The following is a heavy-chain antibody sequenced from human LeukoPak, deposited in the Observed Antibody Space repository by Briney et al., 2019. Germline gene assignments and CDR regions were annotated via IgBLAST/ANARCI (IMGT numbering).Heavy chain of an antibody. D-gene: IGHD6-19*01. V-gene: IGHV1-3*01. CDR3: ARGGHSGWYYFDY. J-gene: IGHJ4*02. CDR2: INAGNGNT. CDR1: GYTFTSYA. Sequence: ASVKVSCKASGYTFTSYAMHWVRQAPGQRLEWMGWINAGNGNTKYSQKFQGRVTITRDTSASTAYMELSSLRSEDTAVYYCARGGHSGWYYFDYWGQGTLVTVSS.